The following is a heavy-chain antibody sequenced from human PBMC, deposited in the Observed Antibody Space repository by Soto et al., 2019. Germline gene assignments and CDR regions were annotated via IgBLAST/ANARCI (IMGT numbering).Heavy chain of an antibody. J-gene: IGHJ4*02. CDR1: GFTFSSYA. Sequence: EVQLLESGGGLVQPGGSLRLSCAASGFTFSSYAMSWVRQAPGKGLEWVSAISGSGGSTYYAGSVKGRFTISRDNSKNTLYLQMNSLRAEDTAVYYCAKVPMVRGVIRYFDYWGQGTLVTVSS. D-gene: IGHD3-10*01. CDR3: AKVPMVRGVIRYFDY. V-gene: IGHV3-23*01. CDR2: ISGSGGST.